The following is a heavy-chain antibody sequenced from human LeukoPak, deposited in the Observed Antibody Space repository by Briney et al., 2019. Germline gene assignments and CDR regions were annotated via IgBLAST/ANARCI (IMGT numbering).Heavy chain of an antibody. CDR2: IYYSGST. J-gene: IGHJ4*02. CDR3: ARARPLYSSPYNFDY. Sequence: KPSETLSLTCTVSGGSISSSSYYWGWVRQPPGKGLEWIGSIYYSGSTYYNPSLKSRVTISVDTSKNQFPLKLSSVTAADTAVYYCARARPLYSSPYNFDYWGQGTLVTVSS. CDR1: GGSISSSSYY. D-gene: IGHD6-13*01. V-gene: IGHV4-39*06.